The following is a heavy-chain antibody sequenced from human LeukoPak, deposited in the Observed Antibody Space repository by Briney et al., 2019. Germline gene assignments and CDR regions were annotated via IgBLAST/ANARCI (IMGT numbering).Heavy chain of an antibody. Sequence: GGSLRLSCAASGFTFSSYWMGWVRQAPGKGLEWVANIKQDGSEKYYVDSVKGRFTISRDNAKNSLYLQMNSLRAEDTAVYYCASHRWEGYYFDYWGQGTLVTVSS. CDR3: ASHRWEGYYFDY. V-gene: IGHV3-7*01. CDR1: GFTFSSYW. CDR2: IKQDGSEK. D-gene: IGHD1-26*01. J-gene: IGHJ4*02.